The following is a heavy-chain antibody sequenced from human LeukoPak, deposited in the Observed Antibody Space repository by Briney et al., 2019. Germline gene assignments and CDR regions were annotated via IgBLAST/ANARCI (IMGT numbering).Heavy chain of an antibody. CDR1: AFTFNNYW. J-gene: IGHJ4*02. Sequence: QSWGSLRLSCAASAFTFNNYWMSWVRQAPGKGLEWVANIKQDGSEKYSVDSVKGRFTISRDNAKNSLYLQMNSLRAEDTAVYYCARVIRGNIYGPLDYWGQGTLVTVSS. CDR2: IKQDGSEK. D-gene: IGHD5-18*01. CDR3: ARVIRGNIYGPLDY. V-gene: IGHV3-7*01.